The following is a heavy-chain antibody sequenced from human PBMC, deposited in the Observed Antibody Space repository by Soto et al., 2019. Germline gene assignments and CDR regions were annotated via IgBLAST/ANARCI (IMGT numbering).Heavy chain of an antibody. CDR1: GFSFDDYA. Sequence: EVQVVESGGGLVQPGRSLRLSCAASGFSFDDYAMHWVRQAPGKGLEWVSGISWNSGTIGYADSVKGRFTISRDNAKNSLYLQRNSLRAEDTALYYGAKSGGGTANGMGVWGQGTTVTVSS. CDR3: AKSGGGTANGMGV. V-gene: IGHV3-9*01. D-gene: IGHD2-21*02. CDR2: ISWNSGTI. J-gene: IGHJ6*02.